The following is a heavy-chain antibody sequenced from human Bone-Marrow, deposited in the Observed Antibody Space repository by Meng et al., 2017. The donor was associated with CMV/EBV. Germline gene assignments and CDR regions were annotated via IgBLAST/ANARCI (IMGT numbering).Heavy chain of an antibody. CDR2: IGTSGYTI. Sequence: GGSLRLSCAASGFTFSSYEMNWVRQAPGKGLEWISYIGTSGYTIYYADSVQGRFTMSRDNAKNSVYLQMDSLGVEDTAVYYCARDWQYAHSPGVFDYWGQGVLDTVSS. CDR3: ARDWQYAHSPGVFDY. V-gene: IGHV3-48*03. J-gene: IGHJ4*02. CDR1: GFTFSSYE. D-gene: IGHD2-2*01.